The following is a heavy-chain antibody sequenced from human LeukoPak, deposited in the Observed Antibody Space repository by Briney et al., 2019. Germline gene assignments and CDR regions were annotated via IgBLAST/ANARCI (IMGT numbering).Heavy chain of an antibody. CDR3: AREGSIAVSGQNDY. CDR2: NWDGGST. J-gene: IGHJ4*02. V-gene: IGHV3-20*04. Sequence: PGGSLSLSCAASGFTFSSYAMSWVRQAPGKGLEWVSGNWDGGSTGYADSVKGRFTIFRDNAKNSLYLQMNSLKVEDTALYYCAREGSIAVSGQNDYWGQGTLVTVSS. D-gene: IGHD6-19*01. CDR1: GFTFSSYA.